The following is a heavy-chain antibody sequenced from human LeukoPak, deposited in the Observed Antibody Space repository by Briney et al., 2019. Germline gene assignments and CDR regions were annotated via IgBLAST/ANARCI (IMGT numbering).Heavy chain of an antibody. CDR3: ARTQYGGSYYYYYMDV. D-gene: IGHD4-23*01. V-gene: IGHV3-20*04. CDR2: INWNGGST. J-gene: IGHJ6*03. Sequence: SGGSLRLSCAASGFTFDDYGMSWVRQAPGKGLEWGSGINWNGGSTGYADSVKGRFTISRDNAKNSLYLQMNSLRAEDTALYYCARTQYGGSYYYYYMDVWGKGTTVTVSS. CDR1: GFTFDDYG.